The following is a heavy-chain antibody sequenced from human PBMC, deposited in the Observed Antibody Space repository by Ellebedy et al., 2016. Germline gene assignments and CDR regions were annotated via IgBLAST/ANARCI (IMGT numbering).Heavy chain of an antibody. CDR3: AKSQPWEGFMDS. V-gene: IGHV3-48*04. CDR2: ISSSTTVI. Sequence: GESLKISXAASGFIFSRYGMNWVRQAPGKGLEWISCISSSTTVIYYANSVEGRFTISRDTAENSLYLQMNSLRAEDTAIYYCAKSQPWEGFMDSWGQGTLVTVSS. CDR1: GFIFSRYG. J-gene: IGHJ4*02. D-gene: IGHD1-26*01.